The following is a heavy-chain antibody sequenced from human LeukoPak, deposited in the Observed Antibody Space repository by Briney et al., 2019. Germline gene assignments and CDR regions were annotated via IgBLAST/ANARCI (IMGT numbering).Heavy chain of an antibody. V-gene: IGHV4-59*08. CDR3: ARHRLQLWPRPHVAFDI. CDR1: GGSISSYY. J-gene: IGHJ3*02. D-gene: IGHD5-18*01. CDR2: IYYSGST. Sequence: SETLSLTCTVSGGSISSYYWSWIRQPPGKGLEWIGYIYYSGSTNYNPSLKNRVTISVDTSKNQFSLKLSSVTATGTAVYYCARHRLQLWPRPHVAFDIWGQGTMVTVSS.